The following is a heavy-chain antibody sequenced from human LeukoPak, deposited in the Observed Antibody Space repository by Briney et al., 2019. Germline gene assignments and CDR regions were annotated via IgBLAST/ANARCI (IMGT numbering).Heavy chain of an antibody. D-gene: IGHD4-11*01. Sequence: GRSLRLSCAASGFTFSTYAMHWVRQAPGKGLEWVAVISKDGSNKYYADSVKGRFTISRDNSKNTLNLQMNSLRIEDTAVYYCARVIGYSNYGYFDYRGQGTLVTVSS. J-gene: IGHJ4*02. CDR3: ARVIGYSNYGYFDY. CDR2: ISKDGSNK. CDR1: GFTFSTYA. V-gene: IGHV3-30*04.